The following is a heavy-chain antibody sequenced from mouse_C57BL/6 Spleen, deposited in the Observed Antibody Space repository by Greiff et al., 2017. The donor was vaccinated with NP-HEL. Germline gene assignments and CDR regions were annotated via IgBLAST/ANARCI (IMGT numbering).Heavy chain of an antibody. Sequence: EVQLQQSGPELVKPGASVKISCKASGYTFTDYYMNWVKQSHGKSLEWIGDINPNNGGTSYNQKFKGKATLTVDKSSSTAYMELRSLTSEDSAVYYCARMKVYEYDAWFAYWGQGTLVTVSA. CDR2: INPNNGGT. J-gene: IGHJ3*01. CDR3: ARMKVYEYDAWFAY. D-gene: IGHD2-4*01. CDR1: GYTFTDYY. V-gene: IGHV1-26*01.